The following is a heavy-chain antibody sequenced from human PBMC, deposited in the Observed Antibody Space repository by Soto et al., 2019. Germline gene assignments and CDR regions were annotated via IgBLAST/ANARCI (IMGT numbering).Heavy chain of an antibody. J-gene: IGHJ4*02. Sequence: EVQLLESGGGLVQPGGSLRLSCVTSGFTFSSYSMSWVRQAPGKGLEWISTFSASGSTYYADSVKGRFTISRDNSKNTLLLQMNSLRAEDTAIYYCAKLTDYWGQGTLVTVSS. CDR1: GFTFSSYS. CDR3: AKLTDY. V-gene: IGHV3-23*01. CDR2: FSASGST. D-gene: IGHD3-9*01.